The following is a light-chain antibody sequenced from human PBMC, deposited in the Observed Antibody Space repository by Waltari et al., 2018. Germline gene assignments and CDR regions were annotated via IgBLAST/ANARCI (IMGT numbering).Light chain of an antibody. CDR3: QQSHRTPRT. J-gene: IGKJ1*01. CDR1: QSINMF. CDR2: GAS. V-gene: IGKV1-39*01. Sequence: DIQMTQSPSSLSASVGERVTITCRASQSINMFLNWYQQKPGKAPKLLIYGASSLQRGVPSRFSGGGSGTDFTLTISSLQAEDFATYYCQQSHRTPRTFGQGTKV.